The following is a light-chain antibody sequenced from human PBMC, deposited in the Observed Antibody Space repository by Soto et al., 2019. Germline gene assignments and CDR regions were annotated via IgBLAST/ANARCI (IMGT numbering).Light chain of an antibody. CDR1: QSVRSTF. CDR3: QQYHDSPMNT. V-gene: IGKV3-20*01. CDR2: GAS. J-gene: IGKJ2*01. Sequence: VLPQSPDTLSLSPGDRATLSCRASQSVRSTFLAWYQQKPGQAPRLLIYGASNRAAGIPERFSGSASGTEFTLTLSRLEPDDSAVYYCQQYHDSPMNTFGQGTKRQIK.